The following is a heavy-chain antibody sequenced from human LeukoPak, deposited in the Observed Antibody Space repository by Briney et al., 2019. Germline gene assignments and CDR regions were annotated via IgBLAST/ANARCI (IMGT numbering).Heavy chain of an antibody. Sequence: GGSLRLSCAASGFTFIDYSMNWVRQAPGKGLEWISYIGIDSGNTNYADSVKGRFTISADKAKNSLYLQMNGLRVEDTAVYYCARDYKYAFDNWGQGTLVTVSS. J-gene: IGHJ4*02. CDR3: ARDYKYAFDN. CDR1: GFTFIDYS. V-gene: IGHV3-48*01. D-gene: IGHD5-24*01. CDR2: IGIDSGNT.